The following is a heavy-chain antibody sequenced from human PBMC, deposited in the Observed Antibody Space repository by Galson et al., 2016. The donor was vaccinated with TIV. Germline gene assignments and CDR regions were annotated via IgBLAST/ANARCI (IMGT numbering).Heavy chain of an antibody. V-gene: IGHV3-11*06. CDR2: ISSSGTYT. CDR1: GLTIGDYY. Sequence: SLRLSCAASGLTIGDYYMSWIRQAPGKGPEWISHISSSGTYTNYADSVRGRVTISRDNARNSLFPHMTALRVEATAVYYCATAGPRDWAPHPYILDYWGQGTLVTVSS. D-gene: IGHD3-9*01. J-gene: IGHJ4*02. CDR3: ATAGPRDWAPHPYILDY.